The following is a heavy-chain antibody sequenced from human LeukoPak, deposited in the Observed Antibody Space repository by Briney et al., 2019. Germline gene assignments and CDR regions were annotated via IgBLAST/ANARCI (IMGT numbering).Heavy chain of an antibody. J-gene: IGHJ4*02. CDR1: GGTFSSYA. CDR3: ARDRGFGVVILDY. D-gene: IGHD3-3*01. CDR2: IIPIFGTA. V-gene: IGHV1-69*13. Sequence: GASVKVSCKASGGTFSSYAISWVRQAPGQGLEWMGGIIPIFGTANYAQKFQGRVTITADESTSTAYMELSSLRSEDTAVYYCARDRGFGVVILDYWGQGTLVTVSS.